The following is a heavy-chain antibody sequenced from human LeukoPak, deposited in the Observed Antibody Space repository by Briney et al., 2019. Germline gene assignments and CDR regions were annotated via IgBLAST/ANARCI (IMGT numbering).Heavy chain of an antibody. CDR1: GFTFSTYR. CDR2: ISSSSSYI. D-gene: IGHD3-16*02. Sequence: GGSLRLSCAASGFTFSTYRMNWVRQAPGKGLEWVSSISSSSSYIYYADSVNGRFTISRDNAKNSLFLQMNSLRAEDTAVYYCARGNSFTFGGVLVDYWGQGTLVTVSS. V-gene: IGHV3-21*04. CDR3: ARGNSFTFGGVLVDY. J-gene: IGHJ4*02.